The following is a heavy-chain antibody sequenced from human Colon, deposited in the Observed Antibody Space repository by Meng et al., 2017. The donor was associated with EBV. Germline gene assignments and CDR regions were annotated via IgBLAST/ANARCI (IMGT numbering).Heavy chain of an antibody. V-gene: IGHV1-46*01. CDR2: INTSVGYT. J-gene: IGHJ4*02. D-gene: IGHD3-16*01. Sequence: HVQLVQSGAEVKKPGASVKVSCKASGYTFTNYYMHWLRQAPGQGLEWMGIINTSVGYTSHAQKFQGRVTMTRDTSTSTVHMEVSSLRSADTAVYYCARASRVLGGFDYWGQGTLVTVSS. CDR1: GYTFTNYY. CDR3: ARASRVLGGFDY.